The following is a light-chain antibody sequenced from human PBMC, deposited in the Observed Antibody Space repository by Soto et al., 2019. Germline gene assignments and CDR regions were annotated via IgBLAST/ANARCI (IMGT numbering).Light chain of an antibody. J-gene: IGLJ1*01. CDR2: DVS. Sequence: QSALTQPASASGSPGQSITISCTGTSSDVGGYNHVSWYQHHPGKAPKLMIYDVSNRPSGVSNRFSGSKSGNTASLSISGLQPEDEADYYCSSYRTSNTRQIVCGTGTKVTVL. CDR1: SSDVGGYNH. V-gene: IGLV2-14*03. CDR3: SSYRTSNTRQIV.